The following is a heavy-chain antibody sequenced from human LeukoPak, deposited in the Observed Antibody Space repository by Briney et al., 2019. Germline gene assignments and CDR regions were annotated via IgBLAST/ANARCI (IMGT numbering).Heavy chain of an antibody. J-gene: IGHJ5*02. V-gene: IGHV4-39*07. CDR3: ARDGYSYEANWFDP. CDR2: IYYSGST. CDR1: GGSISSSSYY. D-gene: IGHD5-18*01. Sequence: SETLSLTCTVSGGSISSSSYYWGWIRRPPGKGLEWIGSIYYSGSTYYNPSLKSRVTISVDTSKNQFSLKLSSVTAADTAVYYCARDGYSYEANWFDPWGQGTLVTVSS.